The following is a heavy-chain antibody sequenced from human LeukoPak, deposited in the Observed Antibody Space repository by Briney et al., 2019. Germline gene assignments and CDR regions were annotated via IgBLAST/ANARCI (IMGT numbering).Heavy chain of an antibody. CDR2: IYYSGST. J-gene: IGHJ4*02. Sequence: SETLSLTCTVSGASLSGGGYYWSWIRQPPGKGLEWIGYIYYSGSTNYNPSLKSRVTISVDTSKNQFSLKVNSVTAADTAIYYCARRGGSGRSFDYWGQGTLVTVSS. V-gene: IGHV4-61*08. CDR3: ARRGGSGRSFDY. D-gene: IGHD3-10*01. CDR1: GASLSGGGYY.